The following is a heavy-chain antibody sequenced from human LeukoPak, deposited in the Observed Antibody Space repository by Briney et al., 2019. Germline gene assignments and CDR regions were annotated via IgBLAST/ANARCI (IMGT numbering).Heavy chain of an antibody. Sequence: ASVKVSCKASGYTFTGYYMHWVRQAPGQGLEWMEWINPNSGGTNYAQKFQGRVTMTRDTSISTAYMELSRLSSDATDVYYCARDPPQQLVPFDYWGQGTLVTVSS. D-gene: IGHD6-13*01. CDR3: ARDPPQQLVPFDY. V-gene: IGHV1-2*02. CDR1: GYTFTGYY. J-gene: IGHJ4*02. CDR2: INPNSGGT.